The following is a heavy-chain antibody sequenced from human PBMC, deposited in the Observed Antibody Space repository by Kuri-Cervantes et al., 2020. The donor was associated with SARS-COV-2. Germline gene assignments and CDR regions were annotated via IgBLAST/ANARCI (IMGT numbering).Heavy chain of an antibody. V-gene: IGHV3-33*01. CDR1: GFTFSSYG. D-gene: IGHD3-16*01. J-gene: IGHJ6*03. CDR2: IWYDGSNK. CDR3: ARDMTFDEYGDYFYHYMDV. Sequence: GESLKISCAASGFTFSSYGMHWVRQAPGKGLEWVAVIWYDGSNKYYADSVRGRFTVSRDNSKNTLYLEMDGLRPEDTAVYYCARDMTFDEYGDYFYHYMDVWGKGTTVTVSS.